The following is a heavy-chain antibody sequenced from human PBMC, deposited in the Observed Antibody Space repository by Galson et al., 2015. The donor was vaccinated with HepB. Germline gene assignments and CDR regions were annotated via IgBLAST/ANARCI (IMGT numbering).Heavy chain of an antibody. CDR3: ARPSSIPVAGGGPDY. CDR2: FNPSNGDT. D-gene: IGHD6-19*01. CDR1: GYTFTGYY. J-gene: IGHJ4*02. Sequence: SVKVSCKASGYTFTGYYMNWVRQAPGQGLEWMGWFNPSNGDTNYGQKFQGRVTMTRDTSISTAYMELSRLRSDDTAVYYCARPSSIPVAGGGPDYWGQGSLVTVSS. V-gene: IGHV1-2*02.